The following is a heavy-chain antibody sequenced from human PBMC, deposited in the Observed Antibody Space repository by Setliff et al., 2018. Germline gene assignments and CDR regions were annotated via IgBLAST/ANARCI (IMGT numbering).Heavy chain of an antibody. CDR3: VRIRLCGGRVICPPGRYVDV. J-gene: IGHJ6*03. Sequence: GGSLRLSCVVSGFSFSRHWMSWVRQAPGKGLEWVADIKQDGSTKYYLDSVKGRFTISRDNAKRSLYLQMNGLRADDTGVYYCVRIRLCGGRVICPPGRYVDVWGKGTTVTVSS. V-gene: IGHV3-7*01. CDR2: IKQDGSTK. CDR1: GFSFSRHW. D-gene: IGHD2-15*01.